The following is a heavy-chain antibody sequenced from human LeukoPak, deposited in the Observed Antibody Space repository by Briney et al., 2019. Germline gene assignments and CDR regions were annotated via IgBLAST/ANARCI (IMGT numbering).Heavy chain of an antibody. CDR1: GGSISSYY. V-gene: IGHV4-59*08. D-gene: IGHD2-21*01. J-gene: IGHJ5*02. CDR2: SYYSGST. Sequence: SETLSLTCTVSGGSISSYYWSWVRQAPGKGLEWIGYSYYSGSTNYNPSLRSRVTISVETSKKQFSLKLSSVTAADTALYYCARLSIQRDWFDPWGQGTLVTVSS. CDR3: ARLSIQRDWFDP.